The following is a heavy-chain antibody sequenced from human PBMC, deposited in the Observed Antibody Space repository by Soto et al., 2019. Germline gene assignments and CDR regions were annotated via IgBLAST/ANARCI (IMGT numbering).Heavy chain of an antibody. CDR2: IIPIFGTA. CDR1: GGTFSSYA. Sequence: QVQLVQSGAEVKKPGSSVKVSCKASGGTFSSYAISWVRQAPGQGLEWMGGIIPIFGTANYAQKFQGRVTITADESTSKAYMELSSLRSEDTAVYYCARPRWGNSRWGYYYGMDVWGQGTTVSVSS. J-gene: IGHJ6*02. CDR3: ARPRWGNSRWGYYYGMDV. V-gene: IGHV1-69*12. D-gene: IGHD3-16*01.